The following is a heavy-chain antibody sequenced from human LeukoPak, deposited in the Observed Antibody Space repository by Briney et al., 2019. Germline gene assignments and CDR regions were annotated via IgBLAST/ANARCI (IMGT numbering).Heavy chain of an antibody. CDR1: GFTFRSHS. CDR2: ISSSSSSI. V-gene: IGHV3-48*04. CDR3: ARTSYDILTYYYYGMDI. Sequence: GGSLRLSCTASGFTFRSHSMIWVRQAPGKGLEWVSDISSSSSSIYYADSVKGRFTISRDNAKNSLYLQLNSLRAEDTAVYYCARTSYDILTYYYYGMDIWGQGTTVTVSS. D-gene: IGHD3-9*01. J-gene: IGHJ6*02.